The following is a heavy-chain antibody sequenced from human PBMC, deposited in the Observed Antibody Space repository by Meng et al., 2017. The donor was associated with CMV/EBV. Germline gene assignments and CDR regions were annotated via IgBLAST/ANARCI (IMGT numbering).Heavy chain of an antibody. J-gene: IGHJ4*02. Sequence: QVQLGQSGAEVKKPGASVKVSCKASGYTFTSYGISWVRQASGQGLEWMGWISAYNGNTNYTQKLQGRVTMTTDTSTSTDYMELRSLRSDDTAVYYCARDAVVPADAPFHYWGQGTLVTVSS. D-gene: IGHD2-2*01. CDR1: GYTFTSYG. CDR2: ISAYNGNT. V-gene: IGHV1-18*01. CDR3: ARDAVVPADAPFHY.